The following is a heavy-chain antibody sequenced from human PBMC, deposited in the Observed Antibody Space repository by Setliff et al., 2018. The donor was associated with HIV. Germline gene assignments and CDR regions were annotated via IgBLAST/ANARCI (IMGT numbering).Heavy chain of an antibody. J-gene: IGHJ6*03. Sequence: GGSLRLSCAASGFTFSVHGMHWVRQAPGKGLEWVAFINYDESSEYYADSVKGRVSISRVNSKNTVDLHMNSLRAKDAAVYYCAKAFGYCSGGSCPVLMYVWGKGTTVTVSS. CDR1: GFTFSVHG. CDR2: INYDESSE. V-gene: IGHV3-30*02. CDR3: AKAFGYCSGGSCPVLMYV. D-gene: IGHD2-15*01.